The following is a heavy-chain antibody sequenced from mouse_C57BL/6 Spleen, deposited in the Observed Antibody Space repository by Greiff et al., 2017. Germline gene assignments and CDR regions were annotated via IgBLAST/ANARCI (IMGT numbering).Heavy chain of an antibody. Sequence: VQLKESGPELVKPGASVKISCKASGYAFSSSWMNWVKQRPGKGLEWIGRIYPGDGDTNYNGKFKGKATLTADKSSSTAYMQLSSLTSEDSAVSFCARLYSGNRYYAMDSRGQGTSDTASS. CDR3: ARLYSGNRYYAMDS. D-gene: IGHD2-1*01. CDR2: IYPGDGDT. V-gene: IGHV1-82*01. J-gene: IGHJ4*01. CDR1: GYAFSSSW.